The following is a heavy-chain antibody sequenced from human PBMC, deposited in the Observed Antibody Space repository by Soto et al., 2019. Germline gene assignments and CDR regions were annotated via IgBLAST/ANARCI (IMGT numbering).Heavy chain of an antibody. V-gene: IGHV4-59*08. CDR2: ISNSEST. Sequence: QVQLQESGPGLVKPSETLSLTCTVSGGSISSYDWSWIRQPPGRGLEWIGYISNSESTKYNPSLKSRVTMSVDASKNQFSLKLSSVTAADTAVYFCARHGAYGRGGYYDYWGQGTLVTVSS. J-gene: IGHJ4*02. CDR1: GGSISSYD. CDR3: ARHGAYGRGGYYDY. D-gene: IGHD3-22*01.